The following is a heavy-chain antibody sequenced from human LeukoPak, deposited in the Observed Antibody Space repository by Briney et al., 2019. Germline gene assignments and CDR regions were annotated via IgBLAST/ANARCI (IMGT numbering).Heavy chain of an antibody. CDR2: IYYIGRP. CDR3: ARGKRPYDSYGMDV. Sequence: SETLSLTCTVSGGAINSYHWTWIRQPPGKGLEWIASIYYIGRPKHNPSLESRVPISVDTSKNQFPLKVNTLTAADPALYYCARGKRPYDSYGMDVWGQATPVTVFS. CDR1: GGAINSYH. J-gene: IGHJ6*02. V-gene: IGHV4-59*03. D-gene: IGHD3-10*01.